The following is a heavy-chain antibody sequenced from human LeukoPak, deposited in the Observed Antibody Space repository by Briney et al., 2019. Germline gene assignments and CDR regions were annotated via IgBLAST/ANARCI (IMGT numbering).Heavy chain of an antibody. D-gene: IGHD3-22*01. Sequence: SSETLSLTCAVYGGSFSGYYWSWIRQPPGKGLEWIGEINHSGSTNYNPSLKSRVTISIDTSKNQFSLKLSSVIAADTAVYYCAWLIGDYWGQGTLVTVSS. CDR3: AWLIGDY. J-gene: IGHJ4*02. V-gene: IGHV4-34*01. CDR2: INHSGST. CDR1: GGSFSGYY.